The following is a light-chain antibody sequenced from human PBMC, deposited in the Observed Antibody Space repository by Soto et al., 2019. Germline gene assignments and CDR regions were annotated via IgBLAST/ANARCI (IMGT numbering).Light chain of an antibody. CDR1: SSSVGAGYD. Sequence: QSVLTQPPSVSGPPGRRVTISATGSSSSVGAGYDVPWYQHLPGTAPKLLIFSNTNRPSGVPDRFSGSRSGTSVSLAIAGLQAEDEGDYYCQSYDNILSAVVFGGGTKLTVL. CDR2: SNT. V-gene: IGLV1-40*01. J-gene: IGLJ2*01. CDR3: QSYDNILSAVV.